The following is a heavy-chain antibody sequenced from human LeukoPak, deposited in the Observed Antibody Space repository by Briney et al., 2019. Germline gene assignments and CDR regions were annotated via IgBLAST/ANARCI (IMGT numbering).Heavy chain of an antibody. CDR3: ATHRTPDRYNWNYFDF. V-gene: IGHV4-31*03. CDR2: IYYSGST. CDR1: GGSISSGIYC. Sequence: PSETLSLTCTVSGGSISSGIYCWSWIRQHPGKGLEWIGYIYYSGSTFYNPSLKSRLTISVDTSKSQFSLKLSSVTAADTAVYYCATHRTPDRYNWNYFDFWGQGSLVTVSS. J-gene: IGHJ4*02. D-gene: IGHD1-20*01.